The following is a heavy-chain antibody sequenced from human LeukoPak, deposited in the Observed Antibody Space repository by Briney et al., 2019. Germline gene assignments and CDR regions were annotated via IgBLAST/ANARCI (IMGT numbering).Heavy chain of an antibody. J-gene: IGHJ4*02. CDR3: ARDDCGDTCYPGGY. D-gene: IGHD2-21*01. CDR1: GYIFTKYV. Sequence: GASVKVSCKASGYIFTKYVVHWVRQAPGQRPECMGCIKAGNGDTKYSQNFQDRLTITRDTSASTVYMELSSLTSEDTALYYCARDDCGDTCYPGGYWGQGTLVTVSS. CDR2: IKAGNGDT. V-gene: IGHV1-3*01.